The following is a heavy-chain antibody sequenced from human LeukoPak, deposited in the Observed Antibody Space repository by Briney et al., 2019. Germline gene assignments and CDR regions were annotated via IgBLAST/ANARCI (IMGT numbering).Heavy chain of an antibody. Sequence: PSETLSLTCAVYGGSFSGYYWSWIRQPPGKGLEWIGEINHSGSTNYNPSLKSRVTISVDTSKNQFSLKLSSVTAADTAVYYCARGLGGPTSGYLNWFDPWGQGTLVTVSS. J-gene: IGHJ5*02. CDR1: GGSFSGYY. CDR2: INHSGST. V-gene: IGHV4-34*01. D-gene: IGHD5-12*01. CDR3: ARGLGGPTSGYLNWFDP.